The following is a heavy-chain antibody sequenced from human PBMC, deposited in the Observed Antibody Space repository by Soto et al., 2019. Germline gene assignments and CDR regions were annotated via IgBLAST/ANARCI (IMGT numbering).Heavy chain of an antibody. J-gene: IGHJ6*04. CDR1: GFTFSSYG. D-gene: IGHD5-12*01. CDR3: ASAWAATISLDV. V-gene: IGHV3-33*01. Sequence: GGSLRLSCAASGFTFSSYGMHWVRQAPGKGLEWVAVIWYDGSNKYYADSVKGRFTISRDNSKNTLYLQMNSLRAEDTAVYYCASAWAATISLDVWGKGTTVTVSS. CDR2: IWYDGSNK.